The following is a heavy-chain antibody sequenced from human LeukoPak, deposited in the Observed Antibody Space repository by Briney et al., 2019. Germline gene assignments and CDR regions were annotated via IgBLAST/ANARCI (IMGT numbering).Heavy chain of an antibody. CDR2: ISGSGGST. V-gene: IGHV3-23*01. CDR3: ARALVSGGYYYYYMDV. CDR1: GFTFSSYG. Sequence: PGGSLRLSCAASGFTFSSYGMSWVRQAPGKGLEWVSAISGSGGSTYYADSVKGRFTISRDNSKNTLYLQMNSLRAEDTAVYYCARALVSGGYYYYYMDVWGKGTTVTVSS. D-gene: IGHD3-10*01. J-gene: IGHJ6*03.